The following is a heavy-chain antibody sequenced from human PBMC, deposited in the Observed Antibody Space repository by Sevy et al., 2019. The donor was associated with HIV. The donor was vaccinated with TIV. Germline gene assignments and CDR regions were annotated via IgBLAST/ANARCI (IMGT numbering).Heavy chain of an antibody. D-gene: IGHD1-1*01. J-gene: IGHJ6*02. V-gene: IGHV5-51*01. CDR1: GYRFTDYW. Sequence: GESLKISCKASGYRFTDYWIGWVRQMPGKGLEWMGIIYPGDSDTIYSPSFQGQVTISVDKSINTAYLQWSSLKASDTAIFYCARGARGTLPSYYYYPMDVWGQGTTVTVSS. CDR2: IYPGDSDT. CDR3: ARGARGTLPSYYYYPMDV.